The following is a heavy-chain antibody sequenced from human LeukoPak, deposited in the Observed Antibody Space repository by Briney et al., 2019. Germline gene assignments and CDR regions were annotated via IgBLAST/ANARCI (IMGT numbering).Heavy chain of an antibody. Sequence: SETLSLTFTVSGGSISSYYWSWIRQPPGKGLEWIGLIHYTGTTNYNPSLKSRVTISGDTSKKQFSLKLTSVTAADTAVYYCARFVGSSWLGFDIWGQGSMVTASS. CDR2: IHYTGTT. D-gene: IGHD6-13*01. CDR3: ARFVGSSWLGFDI. V-gene: IGHV4-59*01. J-gene: IGHJ3*02. CDR1: GGSISSYY.